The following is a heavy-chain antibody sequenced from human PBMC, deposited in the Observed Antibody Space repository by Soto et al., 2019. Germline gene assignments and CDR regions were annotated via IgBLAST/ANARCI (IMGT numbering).Heavy chain of an antibody. J-gene: IGHJ6*02. D-gene: IGHD6-13*01. CDR2: IDPSDSYT. CDR3: ATGEYLGVAAAGTGVFRHYYYYGMDV. Sequence: GESLKISCKGSGYSFTSYWISWVRQMPGKGLEWMGRIDPSDSYTNYSPSFQGHVTISADKPISTAYLQWNSLKASDTAMYYCATGEYLGVAAAGTGVFRHYYYYGMDVGGQGTTVTVSS. CDR1: GYSFTSYW. V-gene: IGHV5-10-1*01.